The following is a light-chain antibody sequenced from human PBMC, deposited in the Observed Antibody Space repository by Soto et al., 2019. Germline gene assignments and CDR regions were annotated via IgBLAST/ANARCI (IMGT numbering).Light chain of an antibody. CDR1: SSDVGSYNL. CDR2: EVN. V-gene: IGLV2-23*02. Sequence: QSVLTQPASVSGSPGQSITISCTGTSSDVGSYNLVSWYQQLPGKAPKLIIFEVNERPSGISNRFSGSKSGNTASLTISELQGEDEAHYYRCSYAGSSIFVFGGGTQLTVL. CDR3: CSYAGSSIFV. J-gene: IGLJ2*01.